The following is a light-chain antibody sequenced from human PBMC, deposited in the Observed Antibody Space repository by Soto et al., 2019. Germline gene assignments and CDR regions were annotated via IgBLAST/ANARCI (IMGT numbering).Light chain of an antibody. CDR2: GNS. CDR1: SSNIGAGYD. J-gene: IGLJ1*01. Sequence: QAVVTQPPSVPGAPGQRVTISCTGSSSNIGAGYDVHWYQQLPGTAPKLLIYGNSNRPSGVPDRFSGSKSGTSASLAITGLQAEDEADYYCQSYDSSLSGRYVFGTGTKVTVL. CDR3: QSYDSSLSGRYV. V-gene: IGLV1-40*01.